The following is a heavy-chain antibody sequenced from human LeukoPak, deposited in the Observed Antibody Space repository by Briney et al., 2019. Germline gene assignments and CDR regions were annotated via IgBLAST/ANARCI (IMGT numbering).Heavy chain of an antibody. CDR3: AKPHDYGDYGWFDP. Sequence: GGSLRLSCAASGFTYSSYAMSWFRQAPGKGLEWVSAISGSGGSTYYADSVKGRFTISRDNSKNTLYLQMNSLRAEDTAVYYCAKPHDYGDYGWFDPWGQGTLVTVSS. V-gene: IGHV3-23*01. J-gene: IGHJ5*02. D-gene: IGHD4-17*01. CDR1: GFTYSSYA. CDR2: ISGSGGST.